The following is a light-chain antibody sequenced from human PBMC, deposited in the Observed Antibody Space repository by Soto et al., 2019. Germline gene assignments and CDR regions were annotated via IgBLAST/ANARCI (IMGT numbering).Light chain of an antibody. V-gene: IGKV2-24*01. Sequence: DVVLTQTPLSSPVTVGQPASISCRSSQSLVHSDGNTYLSWLHQRPGQHPRLLIYNISMRFSGVLDRFSGSGAGTDFTLKISSVESEDVGVYYCMQASQFPWTFGQGTKVETK. CDR2: NIS. J-gene: IGKJ1*01. CDR1: QSLVHSDGNTY. CDR3: MQASQFPWT.